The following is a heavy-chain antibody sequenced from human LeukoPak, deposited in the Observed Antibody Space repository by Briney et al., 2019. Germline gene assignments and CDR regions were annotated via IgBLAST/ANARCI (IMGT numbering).Heavy chain of an antibody. CDR2: IDRDGVT. CDR1: GFLFSKYD. Sequence: GGSLRLSCAASGFLFSKYDMHWVRQVTGKGLEWVSGIDRDGVTYYSGSVKGRFTSSRENAKNSLDLQMNTLRAGDTGVYYCARENLEYGDYAIDYWGQGILVIVSS. V-gene: IGHV3-13*01. J-gene: IGHJ4*02. D-gene: IGHD4-17*01. CDR3: ARENLEYGDYAIDY.